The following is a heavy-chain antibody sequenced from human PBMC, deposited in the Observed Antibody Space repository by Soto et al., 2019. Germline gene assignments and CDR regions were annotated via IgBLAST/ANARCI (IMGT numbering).Heavy chain of an antibody. D-gene: IGHD3-3*01. V-gene: IGHV1-8*03. CDR2: SNSNSGNS. J-gene: IGHJ4*02. CDR3: VLLGAFDH. CDR1: GYTFTRYN. Sequence: ASVKVSCKASGYTFTRYNINWVRQAPGQGLEWVAGSNSNSGNSDHAQKCQGRLTVTRDTSISTAYMELSSRRSDDTAVYYCVLLGAFDHWDPGTLVTVSS.